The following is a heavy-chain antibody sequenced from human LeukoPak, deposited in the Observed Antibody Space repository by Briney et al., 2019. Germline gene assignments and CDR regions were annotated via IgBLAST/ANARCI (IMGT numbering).Heavy chain of an antibody. CDR2: ITTDETT. V-gene: IGHV3-74*01. CDR1: GFTFSVAW. J-gene: IGHJ4*02. CDR3: ARDRGYNLDY. Sequence: SGGSLRLSCAASGFTFSVAWMHWFRQVPGKGLMWVSRITTDETTTYADSVRGRFSISRDNAKNTVYLQMNSLRVEDTAVYYCARDRGYNLDYWGQGTLVTVSS. D-gene: IGHD5-24*01.